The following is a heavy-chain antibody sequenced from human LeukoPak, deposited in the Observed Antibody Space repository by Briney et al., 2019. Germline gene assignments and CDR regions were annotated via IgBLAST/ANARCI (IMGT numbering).Heavy chain of an antibody. CDR3: AREDTSMVTHY. Sequence: ASVKVSCKASGYTFTGYYVHWVRQAPGQGLEWMGWINPNSGGTNFAQKFQGRVTMTRDTSISTAYMELSRLRSDDTAIYYCAREDTSMVTHYWGQGTLVTVSS. V-gene: IGHV1-2*02. CDR1: GYTFTGYY. D-gene: IGHD5-18*01. CDR2: INPNSGGT. J-gene: IGHJ4*02.